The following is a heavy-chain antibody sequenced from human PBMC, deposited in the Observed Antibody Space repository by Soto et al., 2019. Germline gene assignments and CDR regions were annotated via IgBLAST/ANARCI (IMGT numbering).Heavy chain of an antibody. CDR2: ISSEGSDK. CDR3: SKELVGHYANWFDP. D-gene: IGHD3-22*01. V-gene: IGHV3-30*18. J-gene: IGHJ5*02. Sequence: GGSLRLSCAASGFTFSSHVMHWARQAPGKGLEWVAVISSEGSDKYYADSVKGRFSISRDNTKNTLYLQMNSLRPEDTVVYYCSKELVGHYANWFDPWGQGTQVTVSS. CDR1: GFTFSSHV.